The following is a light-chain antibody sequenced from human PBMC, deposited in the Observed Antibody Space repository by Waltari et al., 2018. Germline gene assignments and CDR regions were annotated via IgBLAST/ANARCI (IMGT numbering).Light chain of an antibody. CDR1: SSDVGSYNL. CDR2: EGT. V-gene: IGLV2-23*01. Sequence: QSALTQPASVSGSPDQSITISCTGTSSDVGSYNLVSWYQQNPGKAPKLMIYEGTKRPSGVSNRFSGSKSGNTASLTISGLQAEDEADYYCCSYAVSSTWVFGGGTKLTVL. J-gene: IGLJ3*02. CDR3: CSYAVSSTWV.